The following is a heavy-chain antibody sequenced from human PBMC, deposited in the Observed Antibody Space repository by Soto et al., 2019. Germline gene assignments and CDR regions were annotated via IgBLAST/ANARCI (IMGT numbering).Heavy chain of an antibody. Sequence: GESLKISCKGSVYNFTNYWIGWVRQMPGKGLEWMGIIYPADSDTRYSPSFQGQVTISVDKSVSTAYLHWSSLKASDTAMYYCARNERSPLTGTSLYLFGYWGQGSLVTISS. J-gene: IGHJ4*02. V-gene: IGHV5-51*01. CDR1: VYNFTNYW. CDR2: IYPADSDT. CDR3: ARNERSPLTGTSLYLFGY. D-gene: IGHD1-7*01.